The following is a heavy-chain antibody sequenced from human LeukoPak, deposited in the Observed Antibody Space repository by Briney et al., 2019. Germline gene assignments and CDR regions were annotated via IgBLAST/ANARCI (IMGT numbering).Heavy chain of an antibody. V-gene: IGHV4-31*03. CDR2: IFYSGSP. J-gene: IGHJ4*02. CDR1: GDSISSDAYY. D-gene: IGHD3-10*01. CDR3: ARGVLVRGVIVDY. Sequence: SETLSLTCTVSGDSISSDAYYWTWIRQHPGKGLEWIGYIFYSGSPNYNPSLKSRVTILVDTSKNQFSLKLNSVTAADTAVYYCARGVLVRGVIVDYWGQGTLVTVSS.